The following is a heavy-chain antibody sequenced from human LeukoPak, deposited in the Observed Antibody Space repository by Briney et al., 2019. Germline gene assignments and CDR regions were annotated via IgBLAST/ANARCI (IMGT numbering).Heavy chain of an antibody. CDR2: IYYSGST. V-gene: IGHV4-59*01. CDR3: ARDGRRDGYLGYLDY. J-gene: IGHJ4*02. CDR1: GGSISSYY. Sequence: SETLSLTCTVSGGSISSYYWSWIRQPPGKGLEWIGYIYYSGSTNYNPSLKSRVTISVDTSKNQFSLKLSSVTAADTAVYYCARDGRRDGYLGYLDYWGQGTLVTVSS. D-gene: IGHD5-24*01.